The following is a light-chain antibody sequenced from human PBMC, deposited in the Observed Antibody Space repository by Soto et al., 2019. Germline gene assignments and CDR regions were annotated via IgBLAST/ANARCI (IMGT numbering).Light chain of an antibody. CDR3: TSFTSSSTWV. V-gene: IGLV2-14*01. CDR1: SSDIGGYNA. CDR2: EVT. J-gene: IGLJ3*02. Sequence: QSALTQPASVSGSPGQTITISCTGTSSDIGGYNAVSWYQHHPGKAPKLIIYEVTHRPAGISDRFSASKSGNTASLTISGLQAEDEADYYCTSFTSSSTWVFGGGTK.